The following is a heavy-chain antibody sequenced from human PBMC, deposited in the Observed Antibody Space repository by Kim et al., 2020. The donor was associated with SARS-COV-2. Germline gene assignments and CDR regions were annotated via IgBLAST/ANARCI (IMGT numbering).Heavy chain of an antibody. CDR3: AKDRVVGGGIDVDY. D-gene: IGHD3-10*01. Sequence: GGSLRLSCAASGLTFTIYARGWVRQAPGKGLGGVSAINPTGGRMWYADSVKGRFTVSRDNSKHTHYLHMNTRRAEDTALYYCAKDRVVGGGIDVDYWGQGNLVTVSS. J-gene: IGHJ4*02. CDR2: INPTGGRM. V-gene: IGHV3-23*01. CDR1: GLTFTIYA.